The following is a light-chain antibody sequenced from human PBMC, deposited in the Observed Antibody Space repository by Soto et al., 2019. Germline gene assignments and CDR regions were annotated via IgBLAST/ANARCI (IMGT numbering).Light chain of an antibody. J-gene: IGLJ2*01. Sequence: QSVLTQPPSVSAAPEQKVTISCSGSSSNIGNNYVSWFQQLPGTAPKLLIYDNSKRPSGIPDRFSGSKSGTSATLGITGLQTGDEAYYYCGTWDSSLSGGVFGGGTKLTVL. CDR2: DNS. CDR1: SSNIGNNY. CDR3: GTWDSSLSGGV. V-gene: IGLV1-51*01.